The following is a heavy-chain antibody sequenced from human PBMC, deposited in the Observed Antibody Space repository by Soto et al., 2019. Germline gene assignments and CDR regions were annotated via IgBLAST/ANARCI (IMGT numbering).Heavy chain of an antibody. CDR2: IRGFSPYT. D-gene: IGHD3-10*01. CDR1: GFTFRTYT. V-gene: IGHV3-21*01. CDR3: ARDRGYDAHDYYYNAMDV. J-gene: IGHJ6*02. Sequence: GGSLRLSCISSGFTFRTYTMNWVRQAPGKGLEWVSGIRGFSPYTFYAESVKGRFTISRDNAKNSLYLQMNSLRAGDTAVYYCARDRGYDAHDYYYNAMDVWGQGTTVTVS.